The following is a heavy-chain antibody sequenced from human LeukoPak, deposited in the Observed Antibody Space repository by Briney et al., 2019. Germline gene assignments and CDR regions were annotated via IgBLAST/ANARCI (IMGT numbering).Heavy chain of an antibody. CDR3: ARMVYAALDY. Sequence: LETLSLTCAAYGGSFSGYYWSWIRQPPGKGLEWIGEINHSGSTNYNPSLKSRVTISVDTSKNQFSLKLSSVTAADTAVYYCARMVYAALDYWGKGTLVTVSS. CDR1: GGSFSGYY. CDR2: INHSGST. D-gene: IGHD2-8*01. J-gene: IGHJ4*02. V-gene: IGHV4-34*01.